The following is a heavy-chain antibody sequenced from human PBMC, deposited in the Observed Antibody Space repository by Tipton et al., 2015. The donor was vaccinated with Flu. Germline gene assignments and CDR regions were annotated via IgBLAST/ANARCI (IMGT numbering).Heavy chain of an antibody. J-gene: IGHJ3*02. V-gene: IGHV3-74*03. CDR2: ISSDGTSI. Sequence: SLRLSCAASGFSFSNYWMHWIRQDARKGLMWVSRISSDGTSIKYADSVQGRFIISRDNSKNTLYLQMNSLRAEDTAVYYCSGTQGTFDIWGQGTMVTVSS. CDR3: SGTQGTFDI. D-gene: IGHD1-26*01. CDR1: GFSFSNYW.